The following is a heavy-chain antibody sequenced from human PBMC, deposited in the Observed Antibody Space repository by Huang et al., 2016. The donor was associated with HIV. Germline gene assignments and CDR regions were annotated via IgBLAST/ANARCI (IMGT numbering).Heavy chain of an antibody. CDR1: VGSCSGYQ. Sequence: QVRLEQWGAGLLKPSETLSLTCAVYVGSCSGYQWTWIRQSPGKRLDGSGEINHSGSATYNPSRKTRVTITVDMSKNQFSLKMTSLTVADTAVYFCARGLRFCRGGDCFPTHFQHWSQG. CDR2: INHSGSA. D-gene: IGHD2-21*02. V-gene: IGHV4-34*02. CDR3: ARGLRFCRGGDCFPTHFQH. J-gene: IGHJ1*01.